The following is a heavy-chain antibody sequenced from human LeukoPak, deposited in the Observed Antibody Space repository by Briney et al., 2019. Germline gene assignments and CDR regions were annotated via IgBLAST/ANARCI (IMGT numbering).Heavy chain of an antibody. CDR3: AREGFSRGYYQYYYMDV. D-gene: IGHD6-13*01. Sequence: GGSLRLSCAASGFTFSSYEMNWVRQAPGKGLEWVSYISSSGSTIYYADSVKGRFTISRDKSKNTLYLQMNGLRAEDTAVYYCAREGFSRGYYQYYYMDVWGKGTTVTVSS. J-gene: IGHJ6*03. V-gene: IGHV3-48*03. CDR2: ISSSGSTI. CDR1: GFTFSSYE.